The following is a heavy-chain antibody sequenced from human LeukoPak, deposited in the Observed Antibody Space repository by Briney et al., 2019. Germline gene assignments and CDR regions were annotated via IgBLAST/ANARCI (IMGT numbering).Heavy chain of an antibody. CDR2: ISSSSSTI. D-gene: IGHD2-2*01. V-gene: IGHV3-48*01. CDR3: VRWYCSSTNCYRLFDY. CDR1: GFTFSSYS. J-gene: IGHJ4*02. Sequence: GGSLRLSCAASGFTFSSYSMNWVRQAPGKGLEWVSYISSSSSTIYYADSVKGRFTISRDNAKNSLYLQMNSLRAEDTAVYYCVRWYCSSTNCYRLFDYWGQGTLVTVSS.